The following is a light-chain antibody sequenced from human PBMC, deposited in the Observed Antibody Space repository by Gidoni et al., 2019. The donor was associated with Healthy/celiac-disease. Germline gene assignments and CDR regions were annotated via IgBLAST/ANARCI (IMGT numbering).Light chain of an antibody. CDR2: DTS. CDR1: TGAVTSGHY. CDR3: LLSYSGARLWV. J-gene: IGLJ3*02. V-gene: IGLV7-46*01. Sequence: QAVVTQAPSLTVTPGGPVTLTCGSSTGAVTSGHYPYWFQQKPGQAPRTLISDTSNKHSWTPARFPGSLRGGKAALTLSGAQPEDEAEYYCLLSYSGARLWVFCGGTKLTVL.